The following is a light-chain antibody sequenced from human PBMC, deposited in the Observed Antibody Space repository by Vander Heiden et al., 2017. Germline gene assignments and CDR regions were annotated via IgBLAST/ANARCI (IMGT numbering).Light chain of an antibody. V-gene: IGKV3-15*01. CDR3: QQDNNWPQT. J-gene: IGKJ1*01. CDR1: QSVSSN. CDR2: GAS. Sequence: DILLPHSPATLSVSPGERATLSCRASQSVSSNLAWYQQKPGQAPRLLIYGASTRATGIPARFSGSGSGTEFTLTISSLQSEDFAVYYCQQDNNWPQTFGQGTKVXIK.